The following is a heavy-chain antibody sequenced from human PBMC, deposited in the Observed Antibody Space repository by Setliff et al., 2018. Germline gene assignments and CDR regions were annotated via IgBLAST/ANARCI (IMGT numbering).Heavy chain of an antibody. D-gene: IGHD3-22*01. CDR2: MDPNSGNT. Sequence: ASVKVSCKASGYTFMSYDINWVRQATGQGLEWVGWMDPNSGNTAYGGKFQDRVTITRNTSISTAYMELSSLRSEDTAVYYCARGRASGGYFEVWYSDLWGRGTLVTVSS. J-gene: IGHJ2*01. CDR1: GYTFMSYD. V-gene: IGHV1-8*03. CDR3: ARGRASGGYFEVWYSDL.